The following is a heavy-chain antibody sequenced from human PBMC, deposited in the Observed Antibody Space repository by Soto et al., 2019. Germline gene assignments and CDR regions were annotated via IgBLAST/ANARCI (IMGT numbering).Heavy chain of an antibody. CDR2: INHSGST. CDR1: GGSFSGYY. CDR3: AREKYYDILTGYYPRYYYYGMDV. D-gene: IGHD3-9*01. V-gene: IGHV4-34*01. Sequence: PSETLSLTCAVYGGSFSGYYWSWIRQPPGKGLEWIGEINHSGSTNYNPSLKSRVTISVDTSKNQFSLKLSSVTAADTAVYYCAREKYYDILTGYYPRYYYYGMDVWGQGTTVTVSS. J-gene: IGHJ6*02.